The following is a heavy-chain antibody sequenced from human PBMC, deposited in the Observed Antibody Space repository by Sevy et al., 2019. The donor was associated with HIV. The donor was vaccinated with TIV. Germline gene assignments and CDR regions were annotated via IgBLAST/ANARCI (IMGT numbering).Heavy chain of an antibody. Sequence: GGSLRLSCAASRFTFSNYWMSWVRQAPGKGLEWVANIKQDGSEKYYVDSVKGRFTISRDNAKNSLYLQMNSLRAEDTAVYYCARERGAVVVVPAAMIWGQGTLVTVSS. J-gene: IGHJ4*02. CDR3: ARERGAVVVVPAAMI. D-gene: IGHD2-2*01. CDR1: RFTFSNYW. CDR2: IKQDGSEK. V-gene: IGHV3-7*01.